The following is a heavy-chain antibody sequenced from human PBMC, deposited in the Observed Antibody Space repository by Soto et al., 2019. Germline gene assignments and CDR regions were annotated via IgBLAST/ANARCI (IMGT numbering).Heavy chain of an antibody. CDR1: GGTFSSYA. CDR2: IIPIFGTA. J-gene: IGHJ5*02. CDR3: ARNIYCSGGSCSHPPYNWFDP. Sequence: SVKVSCKASGGTFSSYAISWVRQAPGQGLEWMGGIIPIFGTANYAQKFQGRVTITADESTSTAYMELSSLRSEDTAVYYCARNIYCSGGSCSHPPYNWFDPWGQGTLVTVSS. V-gene: IGHV1-69*13. D-gene: IGHD2-15*01.